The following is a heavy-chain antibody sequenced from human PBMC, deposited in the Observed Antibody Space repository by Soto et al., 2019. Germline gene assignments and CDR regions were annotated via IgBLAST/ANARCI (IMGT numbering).Heavy chain of an antibody. CDR2: IYPGDSDI. D-gene: IGHD3-9*01. Sequence: GESLKISCKGSGYSFTSYWIAWVRQVXGKGLELMGVIYPGDSDIRYSPSLQGQVTISADNSISTAYLQWSSLKASDTAMYYCARGAYDILTGDYKSYYGMDVWGQGTTVTVSS. V-gene: IGHV5-51*01. CDR1: GYSFTSYW. CDR3: ARGAYDILTGDYKSYYGMDV. J-gene: IGHJ6*02.